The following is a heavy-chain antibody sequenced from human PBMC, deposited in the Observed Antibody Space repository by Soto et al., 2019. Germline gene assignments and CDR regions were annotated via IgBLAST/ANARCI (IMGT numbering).Heavy chain of an antibody. CDR1: GGSISSINNHFSNHY. D-gene: IGHD3-10*01. J-gene: IGHJ6*02. Sequence: QVQLQESGPGLVKPSETLSLTCTVSGGSISSINNHFSNHYCSWIRLSPGKGLEWIGYISNIGFNSYNPSLKRRVSISVDTSTNQFSLTLTSVTAADTAVYYCTTQGFGGLHGLVDVWGQGTTVTVSS. CDR3: TTQGFGGLHGLVDV. V-gene: IGHV4-61*01. CDR2: ISNIGFN.